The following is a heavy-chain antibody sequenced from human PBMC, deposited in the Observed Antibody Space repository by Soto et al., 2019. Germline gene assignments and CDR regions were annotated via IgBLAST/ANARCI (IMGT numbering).Heavy chain of an antibody. D-gene: IGHD6-25*01. Sequence: AGGSLRLSCAVSGFTFSTYAMSWVRQAPGKGLEWVSTISGSDNGAYYADSMRGRFTISRDNSKDTLYLQINSLRADDTAVYYCAKVALRQQRLAGILDHWGQGTLVTVSS. CDR3: AKVALRQQRLAGILDH. CDR1: GFTFSTYA. V-gene: IGHV3-23*01. CDR2: ISGSDNGA. J-gene: IGHJ4*02.